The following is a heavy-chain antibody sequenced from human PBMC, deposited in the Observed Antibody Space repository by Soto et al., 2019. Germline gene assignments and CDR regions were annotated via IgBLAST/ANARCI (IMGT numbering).Heavy chain of an antibody. CDR2: INAGSGNT. CDR3: ARSAPPIDY. J-gene: IGHJ4*02. Sequence: ASVKVSCKASGYIFTSYVMEWVRQAPGQRLEWMGWINAGSGNTKYSQKFQGRVTITRDTSANTAYMELSSLRSEDTAVYYCARSAPPIDYWGQGTLVTVSS. V-gene: IGHV1-3*01. CDR1: GYIFTSYV.